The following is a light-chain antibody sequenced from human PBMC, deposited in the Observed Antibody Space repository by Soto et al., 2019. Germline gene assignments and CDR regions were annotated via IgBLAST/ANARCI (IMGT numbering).Light chain of an antibody. CDR1: NSDVGGSNY. V-gene: IGLV2-14*01. J-gene: IGLJ2*01. CDR2: EVS. CDR3: TSYTASSTPYR. Sequence: QSALTQPASVSGSPGQSITISCTGTNSDVGGSNYVSWYQQHPGKAPKLMIYEVSNRPSGVSNRFSGSKSGNTASLTISGLQAEDEADYYCTSYTASSTPYRFGGGTKVTVL.